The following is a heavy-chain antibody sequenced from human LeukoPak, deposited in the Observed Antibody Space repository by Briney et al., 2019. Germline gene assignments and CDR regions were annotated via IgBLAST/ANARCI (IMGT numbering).Heavy chain of an antibody. CDR3: AKNKWERSGAFDI. Sequence: GGSLRLSCAASGFTFSSYGMHWVRQAPGKGLEWVAVISYDGSNKYYADSVKGRFTISRDNSKNTLYLQMNSLGVEDTAVYYCAKNKWERSGAFDIWGQGTMVTVSS. V-gene: IGHV3-30*18. CDR1: GFTFSSYG. J-gene: IGHJ3*02. CDR2: ISYDGSNK. D-gene: IGHD1-26*01.